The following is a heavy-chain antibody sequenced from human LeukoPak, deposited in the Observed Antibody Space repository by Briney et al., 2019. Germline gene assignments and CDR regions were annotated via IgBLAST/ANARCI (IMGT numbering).Heavy chain of an antibody. V-gene: IGHV4-31*03. J-gene: IGHJ6*02. CDR3: ASGRGVSGTNIWFGELLSSYYYYGMDV. CDR1: GGSLSSVGYY. D-gene: IGHD3-10*01. Sequence: SQTLSLTCTVSGGSLSSVGYYWSWIRQHPGKGLEWMGYIYYSGSTYYNPSLKSRVTISVDTSKNQFSLKLSSVTAADTAVYYCASGRGVSGTNIWFGELLSSYYYYGMDVWGQGTTVTVSS. CDR2: IYYSGST.